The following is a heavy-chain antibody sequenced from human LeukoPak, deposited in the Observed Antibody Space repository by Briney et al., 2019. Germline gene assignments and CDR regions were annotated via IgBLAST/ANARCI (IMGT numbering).Heavy chain of an antibody. V-gene: IGHV3-23*01. J-gene: IGHJ4*02. Sequence: PGGSLRLSCAASGFAFSSYAMSWVRQAPGKGLEWVSAISGSGGSTYYADSVKGRFTISRDNSKNTLYLQMNSLRAEDTAVYYCAKDFSYDILTGYYVGFDYWGQGTLVTVSS. CDR2: ISGSGGST. CDR3: AKDFSYDILTGYYVGFDY. D-gene: IGHD3-9*01. CDR1: GFAFSSYA.